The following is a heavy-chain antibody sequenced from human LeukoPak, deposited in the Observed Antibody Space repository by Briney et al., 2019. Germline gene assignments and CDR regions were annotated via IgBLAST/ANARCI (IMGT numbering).Heavy chain of an antibody. CDR2: IYYSGST. CDR1: GGSISTNYYY. V-gene: IGHV4-39*02. CDR3: TRLGRPLYCSGGSCYSHAFDI. D-gene: IGHD2-15*01. J-gene: IGHJ3*02. Sequence: PSETLSLTCTVSGGSISTNYYYWGWLRQPPGKGLEWFGNIYYSGSTFYNPSLKSRVTISVDTSTNHFSLNLDSVTAADTAVYYCTRLGRPLYCSGGSCYSHAFDIWGQGTMVTVSS.